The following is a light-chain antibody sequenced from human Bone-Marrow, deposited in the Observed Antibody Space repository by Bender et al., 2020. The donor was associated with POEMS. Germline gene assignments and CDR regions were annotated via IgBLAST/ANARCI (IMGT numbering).Light chain of an antibody. V-gene: IGLV1-44*01. Sequence: QSVLTQPPSASGTPGQRVTISCSGGSSNIGAHAVNWYQHVPGEAPKLLIHSNNQRPSGVPDRFSGSRSGTSASLAISGLQSEDEADYYCAVWDDSLNGWVFGGGTKLTVL. CDR2: SNN. J-gene: IGLJ3*02. CDR1: SSNIGAHA. CDR3: AVWDDSLNGWV.